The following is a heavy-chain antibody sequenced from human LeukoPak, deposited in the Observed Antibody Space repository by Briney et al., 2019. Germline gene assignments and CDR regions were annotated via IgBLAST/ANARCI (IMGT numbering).Heavy chain of an antibody. CDR3: ARGGITVTNPVYFDY. J-gene: IGHJ4*02. V-gene: IGHV4-61*01. CDR2: IYYSGST. Sequence: SETLSLTCTVSGGSVSSGSYYWSWIRQPPEKGLEWIGYIYYSGSTNYNPSLRSRVTISADTSKKQFSLKLSSVTAADRAVYYCARGGITVTNPVYFDYWGQGALVTVSS. D-gene: IGHD4-17*01. CDR1: GGSVSSGSYY.